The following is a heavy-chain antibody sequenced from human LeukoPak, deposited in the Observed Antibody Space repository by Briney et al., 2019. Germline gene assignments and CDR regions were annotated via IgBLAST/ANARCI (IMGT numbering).Heavy chain of an antibody. D-gene: IGHD5-18*01. J-gene: IGHJ5*02. CDR3: AKGRGYNYGYHCFDP. CDR2: ISGSGVST. CDR1: GFTFSNSA. Sequence: GGSLRLSCAASGFTFSNSAMSWVRQAPGKGLEWVSGISGSGVSTYYADSVKGRFTISRDNSKNTLYLQMNSLRADDTAVYYCAKGRGYNYGYHCFDPWGQGTLVTVSS. V-gene: IGHV3-23*01.